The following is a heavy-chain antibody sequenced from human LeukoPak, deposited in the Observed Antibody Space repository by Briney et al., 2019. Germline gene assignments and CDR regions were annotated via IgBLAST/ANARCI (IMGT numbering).Heavy chain of an antibody. CDR1: GYTFTGYY. Sequence: ASVKVACTASGYTFTGYYMHWVRQAPGQGLEWMGWINPNSGGTNYAQKFQGRVTMTRDTSISTAYMELSSLRSEDTAVYYCARGDPYYDSSGYYRNWGQGTLVTVSS. CDR2: INPNSGGT. D-gene: IGHD3-22*01. CDR3: ARGDPYYDSSGYYRN. V-gene: IGHV1-2*02. J-gene: IGHJ4*02.